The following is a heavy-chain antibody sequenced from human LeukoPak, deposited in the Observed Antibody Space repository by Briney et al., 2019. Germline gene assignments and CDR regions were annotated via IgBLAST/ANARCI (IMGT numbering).Heavy chain of an antibody. CDR2: MYYSGST. CDR1: GGSISSSSNN. D-gene: IGHD1-14*01. J-gene: IGHJ5*02. V-gene: IGHV4-39*01. Sequence: SETLSLTCTVSGGSISSSSNNWGWIRQPPGKGLEWIGSMYYSGSTYYNPSLKSRVTISVDTSKNQFSLKLSSVTAADTAVYHCARLLDRNYEGGAFDPWGQGTLVTVSS. CDR3: ARLLDRNYEGGAFDP.